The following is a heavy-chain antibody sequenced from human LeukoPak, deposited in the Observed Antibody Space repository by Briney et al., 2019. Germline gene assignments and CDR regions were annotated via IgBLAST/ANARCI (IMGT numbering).Heavy chain of an antibody. CDR2: IYYSGNT. CDR3: TKSDGSGLIRI. J-gene: IGHJ3*02. D-gene: IGHD3-22*01. CDR1: GGSISSYY. V-gene: IGHV4-59*12. Sequence: PSETLSLTCTVSGGSISSYYWSWIRQPPGKGLEWIGYIYYSGNTYYNPSLKSRVTISLDTSKNQFSLKVNSMTAADTAVYYCTKSDGSGLIRIWGQGTMVTVSS.